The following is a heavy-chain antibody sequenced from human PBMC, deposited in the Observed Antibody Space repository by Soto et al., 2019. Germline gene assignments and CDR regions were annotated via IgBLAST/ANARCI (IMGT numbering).Heavy chain of an antibody. J-gene: IGHJ6*02. D-gene: IGHD3-22*01. V-gene: IGHV4-31*03. CDR2: IYHSGST. CDR3: ARDRLESSGYSMYGMDV. Sequence: QVQLQESGPGLVKPSQTLSLTCTVSVGSISSGGYYWSWIRQHPGKGLEWIGYIYHSGSTYYNPSLKVRVTRSVDQYKNQFSRKVSSVTAADKAVYDCARDRLESSGYSMYGMDVWGQGTTVTVSS. CDR1: VGSISSGGYY.